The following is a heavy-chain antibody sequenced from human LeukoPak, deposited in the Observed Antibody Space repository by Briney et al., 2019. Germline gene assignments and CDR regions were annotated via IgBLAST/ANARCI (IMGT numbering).Heavy chain of an antibody. CDR2: ISDDGSNK. CDR1: GFIFNYYV. CDR3: ARGSSSYSHDAFDI. V-gene: IGHV3-30*04. J-gene: IGHJ3*02. D-gene: IGHD6-6*01. Sequence: GGSLRLSCAASGFIFNYYVMHWVRQAPGKGLEGVAVISDDGSNKYYADSVKGRFTISRDNSKNTIYLQMNSLRAEDTTVYYCARGSSSYSHDAFDIWGQGTMVTVSS.